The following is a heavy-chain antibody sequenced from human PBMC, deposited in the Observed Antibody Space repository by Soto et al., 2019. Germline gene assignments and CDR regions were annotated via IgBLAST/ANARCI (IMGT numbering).Heavy chain of an antibody. CDR2: IWYDGSNK. Sequence: QVQLVESGGGVVQPGRSLRLSCAASGFTFSSYGMHWVRQAPGKGLEWVAAIWYDGSNKYYADSVKGRFTISRDNSKNTMYMKMNSLRAEDTAVYYCARDDTHYYGSGKLTDYWGQGTLVTVFS. D-gene: IGHD3-10*01. J-gene: IGHJ4*02. CDR3: ARDDTHYYGSGKLTDY. V-gene: IGHV3-33*01. CDR1: GFTFSSYG.